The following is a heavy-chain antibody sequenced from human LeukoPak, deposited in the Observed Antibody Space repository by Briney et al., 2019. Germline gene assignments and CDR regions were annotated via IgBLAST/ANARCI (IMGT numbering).Heavy chain of an antibody. Sequence: GGSLRLSCAASGFTFSSYAMSWVRQAPGKGLEWVSAISGSGGSTYYAGSVKGRFTISRDNSKNTLYLQMNSLRAEDTAVYYCAKVGDCTSCYSSWFDPWGQGTLVTVSS. CDR2: ISGSGGST. D-gene: IGHD2-2*01. CDR3: AKVGDCTSCYSSWFDP. J-gene: IGHJ5*02. V-gene: IGHV3-23*01. CDR1: GFTFSSYA.